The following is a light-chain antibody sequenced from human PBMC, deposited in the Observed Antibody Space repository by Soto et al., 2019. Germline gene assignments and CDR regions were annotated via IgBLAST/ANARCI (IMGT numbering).Light chain of an antibody. J-gene: IGLJ3*02. Sequence: QAVVTQPPSVSAAPRQTVTISCSGSSSNIGNNYVSWYQQLPGTAPKLLISENNNRPSGIPDRFSGSKSGTSATLGITGLQTGDEADYYCGTWDSSLSAWVFGGGTKLTVL. V-gene: IGLV1-51*02. CDR3: GTWDSSLSAWV. CDR1: SSNIGNNY. CDR2: ENN.